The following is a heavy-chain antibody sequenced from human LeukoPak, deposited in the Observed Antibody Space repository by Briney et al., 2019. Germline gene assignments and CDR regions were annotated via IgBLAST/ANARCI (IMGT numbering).Heavy chain of an antibody. D-gene: IGHD3-16*01. V-gene: IGHV1-2*02. CDR1: GYTFTSYD. CDR3: ASMRGNFDY. CDR2: INPNSGGT. Sequence: GASVKVSCKASGYTFTSYDINWVRQAPGRGLEWMGWINPNSGGTNYAQKFQGRVTMTRDTSISTAYMELSRLRSDDTAVYYCASMRGNFDYWGQGTLVTVSS. J-gene: IGHJ4*02.